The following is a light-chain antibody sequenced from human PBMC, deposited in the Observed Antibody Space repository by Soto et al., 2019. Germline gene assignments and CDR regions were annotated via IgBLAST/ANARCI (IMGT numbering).Light chain of an antibody. V-gene: IGLV3-21*04. CDR1: NIGSKS. CDR3: QVWDSSSDHVV. CDR2: YDS. Sequence: SYELTQPHSVSGAPGKTARITCGGNNIGSKSVHWYQQKPGQAPVLVIYYDSDRPSGIPERFSGSNSGNTATLTISRVEAGDEADYYCQVWDSSSDHVVFGGGTKVTVL. J-gene: IGLJ2*01.